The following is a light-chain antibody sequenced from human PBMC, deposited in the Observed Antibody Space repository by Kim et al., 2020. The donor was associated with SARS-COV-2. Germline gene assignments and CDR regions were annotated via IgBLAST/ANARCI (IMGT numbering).Light chain of an antibody. Sequence: SPGERATLPCRASQSVSSNYLAWYQQKPGQAPRLLIHGASNRATGIPDRFSGSGSGTDFTLTISRLEPEDFAVYCCQQYGRTPWTFGQGTKVDIK. CDR3: QQYGRTPWT. CDR2: GAS. CDR1: QSVSSNY. V-gene: IGKV3-20*01. J-gene: IGKJ1*01.